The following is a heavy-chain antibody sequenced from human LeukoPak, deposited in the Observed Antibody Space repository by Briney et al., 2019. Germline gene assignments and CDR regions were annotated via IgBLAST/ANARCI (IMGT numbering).Heavy chain of an antibody. J-gene: IGHJ4*02. D-gene: IGHD2-2*01. Sequence: GGSLRLSCAASGFTFDDYTMHWVRQAPGKGLEWVPLISWDGGSTYYADSVKGRFTISRDNSKNSLYLQMNSLRTEDTALYYCAKDSTFGCTSTSCSLDYWGQGTLVTVSS. CDR2: ISWDGGST. CDR3: AKDSTFGCTSTSCSLDY. CDR1: GFTFDDYT. V-gene: IGHV3-43*01.